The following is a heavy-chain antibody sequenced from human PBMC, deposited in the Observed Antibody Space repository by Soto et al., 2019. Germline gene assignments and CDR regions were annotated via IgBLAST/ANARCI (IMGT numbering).Heavy chain of an antibody. CDR2: IWYDGSNK. V-gene: IGHV3-33*01. CDR1: GFTFSSYG. CDR3: ARAGTYYDFWSGPSFGY. D-gene: IGHD3-3*01. Sequence: HPGGSLRLSCAASGFTFSSYGMHWVRQAPGKGLEWVAVIWYDGSNKYYADSVRGRFTISRDNSKNTLYLQMNSLRAEDTAVYYCARAGTYYDFWSGPSFGYWGQGTLVTVSS. J-gene: IGHJ4*02.